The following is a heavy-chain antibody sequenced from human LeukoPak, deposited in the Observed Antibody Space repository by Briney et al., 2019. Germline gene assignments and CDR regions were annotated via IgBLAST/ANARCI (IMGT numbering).Heavy chain of an antibody. CDR1: GYTFTSDY. CDR2: INPSGGST. V-gene: IGHV1-46*01. D-gene: IGHD2-2*01. CDR3: ARDTVVPAVIYYYGMDV. J-gene: IGHJ6*02. Sequence: GASVKVSCKASGYTFTSDYMHWVRQAPGQGLEWMGTINPSGGSTSYAQKFQGRVTMTRDTSTSTVYMELSSLRSEDTAVYYCARDTVVPAVIYYYGMDVWGQGTTVTVSS.